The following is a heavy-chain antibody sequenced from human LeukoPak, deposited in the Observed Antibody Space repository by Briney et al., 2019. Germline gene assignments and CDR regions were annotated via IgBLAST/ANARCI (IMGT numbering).Heavy chain of an antibody. CDR3: ARGLRWCDY. J-gene: IGHJ4*02. D-gene: IGHD4-23*01. Sequence: GGSLRLSCAASGSTFSSYWMRWVRQPPGKGLEWVANIKNDGGEKDYVDSVKGRFTISRDNAKNSLYLQMNSLRAEDTAVYYCARGLRWCDYWGQGTLVAVSS. CDR1: GSTFSSYW. V-gene: IGHV3-7*01. CDR2: IKNDGGEK.